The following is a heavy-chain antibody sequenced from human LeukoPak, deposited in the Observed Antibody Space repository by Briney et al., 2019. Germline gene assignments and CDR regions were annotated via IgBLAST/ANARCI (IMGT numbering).Heavy chain of an antibody. D-gene: IGHD6-13*01. J-gene: IGHJ4*01. CDR2: IKQDGGEK. V-gene: IGHV3-7*01. Sequence: PGGSLRLSCAVSGFTFSSYWMNWVPQAPGQGLEWVASIKQDGGEKSYVDSVKGRFTISRDNAKDSMYLQRSSLRAEDTAVSYCARDGTAAGLYFDLWGQGTLVTVSS. CDR1: GFTFSSYW. CDR3: ARDGTAAGLYFDL.